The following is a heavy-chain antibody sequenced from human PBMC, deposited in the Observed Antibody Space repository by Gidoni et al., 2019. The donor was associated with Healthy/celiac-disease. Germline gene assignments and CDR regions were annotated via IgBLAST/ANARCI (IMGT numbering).Heavy chain of an antibody. V-gene: IGHV3-9*01. CDR3: AKGSLRLGELSLSYFDY. D-gene: IGHD3-16*02. CDR2: ISWNSGSI. J-gene: IGHJ4*02. CDR1: GFTFDDSA. Sequence: EVQLVESGGGLVQPGRSLTLSCAASGFTFDDSAMPWVRQAPGKGLEWVSGISWNSGSIGYADSVKGRFTISRDNAKNSLYLQMNSLRAEDTALYYCAKGSLRLGELSLSYFDYWGQGTLVTVSS.